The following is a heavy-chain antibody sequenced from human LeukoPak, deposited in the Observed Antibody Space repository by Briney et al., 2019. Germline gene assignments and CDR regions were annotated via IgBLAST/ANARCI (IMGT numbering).Heavy chain of an antibody. V-gene: IGHV3-7*05. Sequence: PGGPLRLSCAASGFTFSSSWMSWVRQAPGKGLEWVANINQDGSEQYYVDSVKGRFTISRDNAKSSLYLQMNSLRDEDTAVYYCVRGAGGMDYWGQGALVTVSS. CDR1: GFTFSSSW. CDR3: VRGAGGMDY. D-gene: IGHD3-16*01. CDR2: INQDGSEQ. J-gene: IGHJ4*02.